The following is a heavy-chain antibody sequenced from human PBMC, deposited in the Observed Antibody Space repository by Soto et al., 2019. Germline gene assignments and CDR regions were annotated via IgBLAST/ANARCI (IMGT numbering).Heavy chain of an antibody. CDR2: IWYDGSNK. CDR3: ARMGGGGATYYSYGMDV. J-gene: IGHJ6*02. Sequence: QVQLVESGGGVVQPGRSLRLSCAASGFTFSSYGMHWVRQAPGKGLEWVAVIWYDGSNKYYADSVKGRFTISRDNSKNTLYLQMNRLRAEDTAVYYCARMGGGGATYYSYGMDVWGQGTTVTVSS. CDR1: GFTFSSYG. D-gene: IGHD3-16*01. V-gene: IGHV3-33*01.